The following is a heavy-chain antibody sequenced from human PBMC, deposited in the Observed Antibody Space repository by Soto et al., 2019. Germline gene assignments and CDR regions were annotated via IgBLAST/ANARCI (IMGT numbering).Heavy chain of an antibody. D-gene: IGHD6-19*01. CDR1: GFIFNSYA. CDR2: INNGGGST. CDR3: AKDLYDGGWFYFDS. V-gene: IGHV3-23*01. Sequence: EVQLLESGGGLVQPGGSLRLSCAASGFIFNSYAMSWVRQAPGKGLEWVSGINNGGGSTYYADSVKGRFTISRDNSRNALYLQMNSLGADDTAVYYCAKDLYDGGWFYFDSWGQGTLVTVSS. J-gene: IGHJ4*02.